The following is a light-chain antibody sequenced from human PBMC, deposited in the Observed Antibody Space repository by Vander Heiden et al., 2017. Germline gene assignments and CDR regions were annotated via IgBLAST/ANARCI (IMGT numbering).Light chain of an antibody. CDR1: KLGHKY. Sequence: SYELTQPPSVSVSPGQTASITCSGDKLGHKYTCWYQQKPGQSPVLVIYQDNERPSGIPERFSGSNSGKTATLTISGTQPMDEADYYCQAWDSRTAVFGGGTKLTVL. CDR3: QAWDSRTAV. J-gene: IGLJ2*01. V-gene: IGLV3-1*01. CDR2: QDN.